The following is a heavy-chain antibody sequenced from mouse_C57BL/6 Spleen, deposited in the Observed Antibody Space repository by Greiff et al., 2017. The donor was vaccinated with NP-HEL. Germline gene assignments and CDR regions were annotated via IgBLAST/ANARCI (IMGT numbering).Heavy chain of an antibody. J-gene: IGHJ4*01. CDR2: ISSGGSYT. CDR1: GFTFSSYG. D-gene: IGHD2-4*01. CDR3: ARRGDYDNYAMDY. V-gene: IGHV5-6*01. Sequence: EVQVVESGGDLVKPGGSLKLSCAASGFTFSSYGMSWVRQTPDKRLEWVATISSGGSYTYYPDSVKGRFTISRDNAKNTLYLQMSSLKSEDTAMYYCARRGDYDNYAMDYWGQGTSVTVSS.